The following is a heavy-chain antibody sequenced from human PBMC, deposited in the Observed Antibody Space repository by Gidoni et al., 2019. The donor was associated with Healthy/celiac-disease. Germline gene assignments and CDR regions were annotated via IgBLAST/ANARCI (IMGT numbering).Heavy chain of an antibody. CDR3: ARGETYYDFFNWFDP. D-gene: IGHD3-3*01. V-gene: IGHV4-61*02. CDR1: GGSISSCSYY. Sequence: QVQLQESGPGLVKPSQTLSLTFTVSGGSISSCSYYWSWIRPPAGKGLEWIGRIYTSGSTNYNPSLKSRVTRSVDKSKNQLSLKLSSVTAADTDVYYCARGETYYDFFNWFDPWGQGTLVTVSS. CDR2: IYTSGST. J-gene: IGHJ5*02.